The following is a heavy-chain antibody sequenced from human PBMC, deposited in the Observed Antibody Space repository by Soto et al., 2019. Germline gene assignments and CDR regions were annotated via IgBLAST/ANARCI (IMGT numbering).Heavy chain of an antibody. D-gene: IGHD6-19*01. CDR1: GFTFRSYA. Sequence: EVQLVESGGGLVQPGRSLRLSCAASGFTFRSYAMSWVRQAPGKGLEWVSGISGSATDTHYADSVKGRFTISRDDSKNTLYLQMNSLRAEDTAVYFCAKRSSYGIGWYFDYWGQGTLVTVSS. V-gene: IGHV3-23*04. CDR3: AKRSSYGIGWYFDY. J-gene: IGHJ4*02. CDR2: ISGSATDT.